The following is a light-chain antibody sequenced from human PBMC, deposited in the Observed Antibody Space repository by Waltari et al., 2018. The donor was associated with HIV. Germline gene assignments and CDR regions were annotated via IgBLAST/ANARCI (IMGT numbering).Light chain of an antibody. V-gene: IGLV1-44*01. CDR1: SSKIGSNT. Sequence: QSVLTQPPSASGTPGQRVTISCSGSSSKIGSNTVNWYQQLPGTAPKLLIYSNNQRPSGFPDRFSGSRSGTSASLAISGVQSEDEADYYCAAWHDSLNGSWVFGGGTKLTVL. CDR2: SNN. CDR3: AAWHDSLNGSWV. J-gene: IGLJ3*02.